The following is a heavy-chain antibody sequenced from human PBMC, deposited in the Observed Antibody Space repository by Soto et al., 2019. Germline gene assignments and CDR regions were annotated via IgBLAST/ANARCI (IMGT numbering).Heavy chain of an antibody. J-gene: IGHJ4*02. CDR2: MLHSGAT. CDR3: AKSVGWYAIDS. Sequence: QVQLQESGPGLVKPSGTLSLTCAVSGVSISTSNWWGWVRQSPGKGLEWIGDMLHSGATNYNPSLKXRXTXSXXKSKNQFSLKLNSVTAADTAVYYCAKSVGWYAIDSWGQGTLVIVSS. D-gene: IGHD6-19*01. CDR1: GVSISTSNW. V-gene: IGHV4-4*02.